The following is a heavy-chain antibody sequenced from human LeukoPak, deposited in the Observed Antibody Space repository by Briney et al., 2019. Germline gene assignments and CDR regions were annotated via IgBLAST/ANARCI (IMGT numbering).Heavy chain of an antibody. V-gene: IGHV4-59*08. Sequence: PPETLSLTCTVSGGSISSHYWSWIRQPPGKGLEWIAYIYYTGTSNYNPSLKSRVTISVDTSKNQISLRLSSVTAADTAVYYCARQGIDAFDIWGQGTLVTVSS. CDR2: IYYTGTS. CDR1: GGSISSHY. CDR3: ARQGIDAFDI. J-gene: IGHJ3*02.